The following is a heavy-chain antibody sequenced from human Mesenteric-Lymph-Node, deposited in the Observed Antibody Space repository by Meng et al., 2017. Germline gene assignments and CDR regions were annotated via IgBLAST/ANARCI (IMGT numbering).Heavy chain of an antibody. Sequence: GESLKISCAASGFTFSSYAMSWVRQAPGKGLEWVSAISGSGGSTYYADSVKGRFTISRDNAKNSLYLQMNSLRAEDTAVYYCARRYYNNNEGDAFDIWGQGTMVTVSS. CDR1: GFTFSSYA. J-gene: IGHJ3*02. CDR3: ARRYYNNNEGDAFDI. V-gene: IGHV3-23*01. D-gene: IGHD3-10*01. CDR2: ISGSGGST.